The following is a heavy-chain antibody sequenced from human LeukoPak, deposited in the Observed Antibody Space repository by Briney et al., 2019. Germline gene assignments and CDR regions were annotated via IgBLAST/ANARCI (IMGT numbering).Heavy chain of an antibody. CDR3: AKDAVAPGSSGDYFDY. V-gene: IGHV3-23*01. J-gene: IGHJ4*02. Sequence: GGSLRLSCAASGFTFSSNAMSWVRQAPGKGLEWVSVITGNGGRTDYADSVKGRFTISRDNSKNTLSLQMNSLRAEDTAVYYCAKDAVAPGSSGDYFDYWGQGTLVPVSS. CDR2: ITGNGGRT. D-gene: IGHD3-10*01. CDR1: GFTFSSNA.